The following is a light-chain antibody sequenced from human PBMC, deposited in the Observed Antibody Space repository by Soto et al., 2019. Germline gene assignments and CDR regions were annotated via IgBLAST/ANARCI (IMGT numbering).Light chain of an antibody. J-gene: IGKJ5*01. CDR2: DAS. V-gene: IGKV3-11*01. CDR1: QSVSSY. Sequence: EIVLTQSPDNLSVSPGESATLSCRASQSVSSYLAWYQQKPGQAPRLLIYDASSRATGIPARFSGSGSGTDFTLTISSLEPEDSAVYYCQQRRDWPPITFGQGTRLEIK. CDR3: QQRRDWPPIT.